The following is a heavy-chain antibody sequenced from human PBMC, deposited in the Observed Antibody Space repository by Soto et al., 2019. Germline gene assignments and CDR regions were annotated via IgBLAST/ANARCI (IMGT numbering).Heavy chain of an antibody. CDR1: GGSISSYY. V-gene: IGHV4-59*01. CDR3: ARGGAYSSSELYYYYGMDV. J-gene: IGHJ6*02. CDR2: IYYSGST. Sequence: QVQLQESGPGLVKPSETLSLTCTVSGGSISSYYWSWIRQPPGKGLEWIGYIYYSGSTNYNPSLKSRVTISVDTSKNQFSLKLSSVTAADTAVYYCARGGAYSSSELYYYYGMDVWGQGTTVTVSS. D-gene: IGHD6-6*01.